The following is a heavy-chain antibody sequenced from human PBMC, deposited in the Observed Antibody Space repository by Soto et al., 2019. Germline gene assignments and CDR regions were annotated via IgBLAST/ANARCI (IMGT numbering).Heavy chain of an antibody. V-gene: IGHV4-31*03. D-gene: IGHD7-27*01. CDR2: IYYSGSA. Sequence: TLSLTCSVSGASISRGAYYWSWIRQHPGKGLEWIGNIYYSGSAYYNPSLKSRVAISVDTSQNQFSLRLSSVTAADTAVYYCARGVLANWGPENWFDPWGQGTLVTVSS. J-gene: IGHJ5*02. CDR1: GASISRGAYY. CDR3: ARGVLANWGPENWFDP.